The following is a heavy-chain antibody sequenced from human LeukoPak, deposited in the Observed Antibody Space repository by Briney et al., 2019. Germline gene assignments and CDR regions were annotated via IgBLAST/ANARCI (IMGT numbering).Heavy chain of an antibody. V-gene: IGHV3-48*02. CDR1: GFTFSSYS. J-gene: IGHJ4*02. CDR3: ARERDIVVVPAAKDY. CDR2: ISSSSTI. D-gene: IGHD2-2*01. Sequence: GGSLRLSCAASGFTFSSYSMNWVRQAPGKGLEWVSYISSSSTIYYADSVKGRFTISRDNAKNSLYLQMNSLRDEDTAVYYCARERDIVVVPAAKDYWGQGTLVTVSS.